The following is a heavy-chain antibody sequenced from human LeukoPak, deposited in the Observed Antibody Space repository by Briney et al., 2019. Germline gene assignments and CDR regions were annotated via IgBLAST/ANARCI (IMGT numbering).Heavy chain of an antibody. CDR1: GFTYSHYG. CDR2: IWSDGTGK. J-gene: IGHJ4*02. V-gene: IGHV3-33*08. Sequence: PGRSLRLSCAASGFTYSHYGMHWVRQAPGEGLEWVAVIWSDGTGKYYSDAVKGRFTISRDNSRNTLDLQMDSLRGDDTAVYYCARDAERGFDYSNSLKYWGQGTLVTVSS. CDR3: ARDAERGFDYSNSLKY. D-gene: IGHD4-11*01.